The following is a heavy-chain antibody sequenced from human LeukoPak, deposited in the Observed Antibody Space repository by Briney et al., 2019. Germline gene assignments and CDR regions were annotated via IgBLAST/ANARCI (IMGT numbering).Heavy chain of an antibody. D-gene: IGHD3-10*01. V-gene: IGHV3-48*03. CDR2: ISSSDNTI. CDR1: GFTFSSYE. CDR3: VKDGSGSYYTYYFDY. Sequence: GGSLRLSCAASGFTFSSYEMNWVRQAPGKGLEWVSYISSSDNTIYYADSVKGRFTISRDDSKNTLYLQMSSLRAEDTAVYYCVKDGSGSYYTYYFDYWGQGTLVTVSS. J-gene: IGHJ4*02.